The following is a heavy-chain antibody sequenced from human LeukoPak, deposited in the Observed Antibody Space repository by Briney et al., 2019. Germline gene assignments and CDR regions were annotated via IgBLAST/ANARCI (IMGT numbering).Heavy chain of an antibody. CDR1: GFTFSSYA. Sequence: GGSLRLSCAASGFTFSSYAMSWVRQAPGKGLEWVSAISGSGGSTYYADSVKGRFTISRDNSKNTLYLQMNSLRAEDTAVYYCAKDEGFAYSNGWYRLFDYWGQGTLVTVSS. D-gene: IGHD6-19*01. V-gene: IGHV3-23*01. CDR2: ISGSGGST. J-gene: IGHJ4*02. CDR3: AKDEGFAYSNGWYRLFDY.